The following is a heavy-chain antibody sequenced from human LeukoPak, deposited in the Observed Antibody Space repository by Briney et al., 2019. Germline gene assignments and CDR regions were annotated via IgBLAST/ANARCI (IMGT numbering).Heavy chain of an antibody. D-gene: IGHD3-22*01. CDR1: GFTFSSYA. V-gene: IGHV3-23*02. Sequence: GGSLRLSCAASGFTFSSYAMSWVRQAPGKGLEWVSAITSSGCSTYYVDSMKGRFTISRDNSKNKLYLKVNSLRAADTAVYYCAKRYYYDNSGPWDSWGQGTLVTVSS. CDR3: AKRYYYDNSGPWDS. J-gene: IGHJ4*02. CDR2: ITSSGCST.